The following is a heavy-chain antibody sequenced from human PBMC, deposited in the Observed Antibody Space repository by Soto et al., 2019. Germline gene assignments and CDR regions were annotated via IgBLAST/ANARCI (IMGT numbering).Heavy chain of an antibody. CDR2: ISGSGNSP. CDR3: AKGPRHYPYNWFDP. Sequence: GGSLRLSCAASGFIFSSYAMSWVRQAPGKGLEWVSSISGSGNSPHYADSVKGRFTISRDNSKNTLFLQMNSLRAEDTAIYYCAKGPRHYPYNWFDPWGQGTLVTVSS. D-gene: IGHD1-26*01. J-gene: IGHJ5*02. V-gene: IGHV3-23*01. CDR1: GFIFSSYA.